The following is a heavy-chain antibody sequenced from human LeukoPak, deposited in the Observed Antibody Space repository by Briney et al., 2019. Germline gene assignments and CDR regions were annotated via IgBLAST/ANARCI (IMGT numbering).Heavy chain of an antibody. CDR1: GGSFSGYY. CDR3: ARRRMNTAAGSHFDY. J-gene: IGHJ4*02. V-gene: IGHV4-34*01. D-gene: IGHD6-13*01. CDR2: INHSGST. Sequence: PSETLSLTCAVYGGSFSGYYWSWIRQPPGKGLEWIGEINHSGSTNYNPSLKSRVTISVDTSKNQFSLKLSSVTAADTAVYYCARRRMNTAAGSHFDYWGQGTLVTVSS.